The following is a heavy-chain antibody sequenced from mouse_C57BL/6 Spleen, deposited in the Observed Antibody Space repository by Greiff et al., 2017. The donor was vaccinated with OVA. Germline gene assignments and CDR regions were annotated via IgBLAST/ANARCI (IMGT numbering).Heavy chain of an antibody. Sequence: QVQLQQSGPELVKPGASVKISCKASGYAFSSSWMNWVKQRPGKGLEWIGRIYPGDGDTNYNRKFKGKATLTADKSSSTAYMQLSSLTSEDSAVYFCARGSTSSYWYFDVWGTGTTVTVSS. CDR1: GYAFSSSW. CDR3: ARGSTSSYWYFDV. CDR2: IYPGDGDT. V-gene: IGHV1-82*01. J-gene: IGHJ1*03. D-gene: IGHD1-1*01.